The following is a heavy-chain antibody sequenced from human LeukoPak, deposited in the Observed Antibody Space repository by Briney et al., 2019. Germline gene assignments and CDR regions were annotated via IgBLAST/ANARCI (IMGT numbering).Heavy chain of an antibody. V-gene: IGHV3-66*02. CDR1: GFTVSSNY. CDR2: IYSGGST. J-gene: IGHJ4*02. D-gene: IGHD2-15*01. CDR3: ARRGGYCSGGSCYGIMSY. Sequence: GGSLRLSCAASGFTVSSNYMSWVRQAPGKGLEGGSVIYSGGSTYYAESVEGRFTISRDNSKNPLYLQMNRPRAEDTAVYYCARRGGYCSGGSCYGIMSYWGQGTLVTVSS.